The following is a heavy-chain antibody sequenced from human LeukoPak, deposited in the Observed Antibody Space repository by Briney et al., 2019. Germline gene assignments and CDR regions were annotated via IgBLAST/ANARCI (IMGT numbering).Heavy chain of an antibody. Sequence: GGSLRLSCAASGFGFNNYGMHWVRQAPGKGLEWVSFIRYDGSDTYYADSVKGRFTVSRDNAKNTLYLQMNSLRPEDTAVYYCAKDGGVVTTTLGYWGQGTLITVSS. J-gene: IGHJ4*02. CDR2: IRYDGSDT. D-gene: IGHD4-23*01. V-gene: IGHV3-30*02. CDR3: AKDGGVVTTTLGY. CDR1: GFGFNNYG.